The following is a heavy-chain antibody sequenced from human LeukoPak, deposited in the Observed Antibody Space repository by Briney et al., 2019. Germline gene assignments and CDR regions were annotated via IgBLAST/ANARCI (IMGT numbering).Heavy chain of an antibody. D-gene: IGHD3-10*02. V-gene: IGHV1-69*05. CDR2: IITIFGTA. Sequence: SVKVSCKASGYTFTGNYMDWVRQAPGQGDERVGGIITIFGTANYAQKFQGRGTNTTEESTSTAYMELSSLRSEDMAVYYCARKGGKLFLDYWGQGTLVTVSA. CDR1: GYTFTGNY. CDR3: ARKGGKLFLDY. J-gene: IGHJ4*02.